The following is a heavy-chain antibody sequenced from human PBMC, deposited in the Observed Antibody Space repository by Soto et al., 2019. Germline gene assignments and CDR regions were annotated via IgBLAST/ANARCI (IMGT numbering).Heavy chain of an antibody. J-gene: IGHJ4*02. V-gene: IGHV4-30-2*01. CDR2: IYHSGST. D-gene: IGHD2-15*01. Sequence: QLQLQESGSGLVKPSQTLSLTCAVSGGSISSGGYSWSWIRQPPGKGLEWIGYIYHSGSTYYNPSHQXRXTXSLXRAKNQFSLKLSSVTAADTAVYACAGGGSASPFGYWGQGTLVTVSS. CDR3: AGGGSASPFGY. CDR1: GGSISSGGYS.